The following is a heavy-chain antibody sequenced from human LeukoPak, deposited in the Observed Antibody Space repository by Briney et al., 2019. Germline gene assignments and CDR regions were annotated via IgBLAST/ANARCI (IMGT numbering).Heavy chain of an antibody. D-gene: IGHD3-22*01. Sequence: GGSLRLSCAASGFTFSPVWMHWVRQPPGKGLEWVAIIWYDGSNKKYEDSVKGRFTISRDNSKNTLYLQMNSLRAEDTAVYYCARGVDYYENSGTIDYWGQGTLVTVSS. CDR3: ARGVDYYENSGTIDY. CDR2: IWYDGSNK. CDR1: GFTFSPVW. J-gene: IGHJ4*02. V-gene: IGHV3-33*08.